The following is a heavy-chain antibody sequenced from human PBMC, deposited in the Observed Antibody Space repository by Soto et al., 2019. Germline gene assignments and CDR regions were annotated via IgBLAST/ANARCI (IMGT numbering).Heavy chain of an antibody. V-gene: IGHV4-39*01. D-gene: IGHD1-20*01. CDR2: IYYSGST. J-gene: IGHJ5*02. CDR3: ASVSYNWNDIFFDP. CDR1: GGSISSGSYY. Sequence: SETLSLTCTVSGGSISSGSYYWGWIRQPPGKGLEWIGSIYYSGSTYYNPSLKSRVTISVDTPKNQFALKLSSVTAADTAVYYCASVSYNWNDIFFDPWGQGTLVTVSS.